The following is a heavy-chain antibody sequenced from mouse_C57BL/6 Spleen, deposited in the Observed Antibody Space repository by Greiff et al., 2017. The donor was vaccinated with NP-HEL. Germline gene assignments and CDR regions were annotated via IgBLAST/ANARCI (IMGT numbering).Heavy chain of an antibody. V-gene: IGHV10-1*01. CDR1: GFSFNTYA. Sequence: EVQGVESGGGLVQPKGSLKLSCAASGFSFNTYAMNWVRQAPGKGLEWVARIRSKSNNYATYYADSVKDRFTISRDDSESMLYLQMNNLKTEDTAMYYCVRQYDYDPYWYFDVWGTGTTVTVSS. J-gene: IGHJ1*03. D-gene: IGHD2-4*01. CDR2: IRSKSNNYAT. CDR3: VRQYDYDPYWYFDV.